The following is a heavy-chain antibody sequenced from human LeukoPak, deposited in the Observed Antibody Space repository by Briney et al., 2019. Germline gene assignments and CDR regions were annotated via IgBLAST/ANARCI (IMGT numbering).Heavy chain of an antibody. V-gene: IGHV4-39*01. Sequence: WVRQAPGKGLGWIGGIYYSGSTYHNPSLKSRVTISVDTSKNQFSLKLSFVTAADTAVYYCARHFSYYYDSSGYPGLKYFDYWGQGTLVTVSS. CDR2: IYYSGST. CDR3: ARHFSYYYDSSGYPGLKYFDY. D-gene: IGHD3-22*01. J-gene: IGHJ4*02.